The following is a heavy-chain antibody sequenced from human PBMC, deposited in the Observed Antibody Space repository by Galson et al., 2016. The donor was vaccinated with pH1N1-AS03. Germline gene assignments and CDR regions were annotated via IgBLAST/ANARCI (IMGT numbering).Heavy chain of an antibody. J-gene: IGHJ4*02. CDR2: IDWDDDK. CDR3: ARNGYSSGWYELYYFDY. V-gene: IGHV2-70*04. Sequence: PALVKPTQTLTLTCTFSGFSLRTSGMRVSWIRQPPGKALEWLARIDWDDDKFYSTSLKTRLTTSKDTSKNQVVLTMTNMDPVDTATYYCARNGYSSGWYELYYFDYWGQGTLVTVSS. CDR1: GFSLRTSGMR. D-gene: IGHD6-19*01.